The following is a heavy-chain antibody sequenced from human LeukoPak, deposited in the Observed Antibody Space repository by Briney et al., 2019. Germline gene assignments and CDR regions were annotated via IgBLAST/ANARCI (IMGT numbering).Heavy chain of an antibody. CDR1: GGSISSGGYY. CDR2: IYYSGST. D-gene: IGHD6-6*01. CDR3: ARAERIAAMSNYGMDV. V-gene: IGHV4-31*03. Sequence: PSETLSLTCTVSGGSISSGGYYWSWIRQHPGKGLEWIGYIYYSGSTYYNPSFKSRVTISVDTSKNQFSLKLSSVTAADTAVYYCARAERIAAMSNYGMDVWGQGTTVTVSS. J-gene: IGHJ6*02.